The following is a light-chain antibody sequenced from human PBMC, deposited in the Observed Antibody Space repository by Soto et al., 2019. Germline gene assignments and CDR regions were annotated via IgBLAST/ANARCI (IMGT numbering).Light chain of an antibody. CDR2: DDN. CDR1: IGSIASNY. CDR3: HSYDSDNVI. J-gene: IGLJ2*01. V-gene: IGLV6-57*04. Sequence: NFMLTHPHSVSQSPGKTVTIYCTRRIGSIASNYVQWYQQRPGSAPTSVIYDDNQRPSGVPDRFSGSIDSSSNSASLTISGLKTEDEADYYCHSYDSDNVIFGGGTKVTVL.